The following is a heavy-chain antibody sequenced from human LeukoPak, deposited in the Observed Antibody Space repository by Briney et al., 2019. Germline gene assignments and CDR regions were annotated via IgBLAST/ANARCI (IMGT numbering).Heavy chain of an antibody. CDR1: GGSISSYY. D-gene: IGHD3-10*01. CDR2: IYYSGST. Sequence: SETLSLTCTVSGGSISSYYWSWIRQPPGKGLEWIGYIYYSGSTNYNPSLKSRVTISVDTSKNQFSLKLSSVTAADTAVYYCASQGHYYGSGTKNWFDPWGQGTLVTVSS. CDR3: ASQGHYYGSGTKNWFDP. V-gene: IGHV4-59*08. J-gene: IGHJ5*02.